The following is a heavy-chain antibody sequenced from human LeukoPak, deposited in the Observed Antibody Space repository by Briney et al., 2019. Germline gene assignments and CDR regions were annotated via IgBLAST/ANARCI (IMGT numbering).Heavy chain of an antibody. D-gene: IGHD1-20*01. CDR1: GGTFSSYA. Sequence: SVTVSCTASGGTFSSYAISWVRQAPGQGLEWMGGIIPIFGTANYAQKFQGRVTITADESTSTAYMELSSLRSEDTAVYYCARGLHNWNDPHSGYWFDPWGQGTLVTVSS. V-gene: IGHV1-69*13. CDR3: ARGLHNWNDPHSGYWFDP. J-gene: IGHJ5*02. CDR2: IIPIFGTA.